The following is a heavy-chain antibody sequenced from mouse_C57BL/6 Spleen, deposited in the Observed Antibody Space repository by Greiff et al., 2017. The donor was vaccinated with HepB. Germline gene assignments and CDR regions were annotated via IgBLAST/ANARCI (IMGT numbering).Heavy chain of an antibody. J-gene: IGHJ4*01. V-gene: IGHV1-50*01. CDR2: IDPSDSYT. CDR1: GYTFTSYW. D-gene: IGHD2-14*01. CDR3: ARRDHYRDYARDY. Sequence: VQLQQPGAELVKPGASVKLSCKASGYTFTSYWMQWVKQRPGQGLEWIGEIDPSDSYTNYNQKFKGKATLTVDTSSSTAYMQLSSLTSEDSAVYYCARRDHYRDYARDYWGQGTSVTVSS.